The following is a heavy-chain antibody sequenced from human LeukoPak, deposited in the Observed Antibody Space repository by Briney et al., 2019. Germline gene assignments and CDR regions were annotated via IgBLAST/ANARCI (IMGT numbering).Heavy chain of an antibody. J-gene: IGHJ4*02. CDR1: GYTFTNFY. V-gene: IGHV1-46*01. D-gene: IGHD6-6*01. CDR3: ARSSYTSSPLDY. Sequence: ASVEVSCKASGYTFTNFYMHWVRQAPGQGLEWMGIINPSGGSTSYAQKFQGRVTMTRDTSTSTVYMELSSLRPEEAAVYYCARSSYTSSPLDYWGQGTLVTGSS. CDR2: INPSGGST.